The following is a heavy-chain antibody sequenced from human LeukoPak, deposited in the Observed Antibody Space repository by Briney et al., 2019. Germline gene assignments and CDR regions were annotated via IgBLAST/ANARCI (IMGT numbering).Heavy chain of an antibody. CDR3: AGLRVSSGWYWDY. J-gene: IGHJ4*02. CDR1: GFTFSSYG. CDR2: IRYDGSNK. V-gene: IGHV3-30*02. Sequence: PGGSLRLSCAASGFTFSSYGMHWVRQAPGKGLEWVAFIRYDGSNKYYADSVKGRFTISRDNSKNTLYLQMNSLRAEGTAVYYCAGLRVSSGWYWDYWGQGTLVTVSS. D-gene: IGHD6-19*01.